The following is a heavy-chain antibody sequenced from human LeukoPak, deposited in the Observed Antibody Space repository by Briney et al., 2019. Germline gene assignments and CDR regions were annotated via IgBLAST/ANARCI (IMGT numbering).Heavy chain of an antibody. J-gene: IGHJ3*02. D-gene: IGHD3-22*01. V-gene: IGHV4-39*07. CDR3: ARVNSYYDSSGHSSDAFDI. Sequence: SETLSLTCTVSGGSISSSSYYWGWIRQPPGKGLEWIGSIYYSGSTYYNPSLKSRVTISVDTSKNQFSLKLSSVTAADTAVYYCARVNSYYDSSGHSSDAFDIWGQGTMVTVSS. CDR2: IYYSGST. CDR1: GGSISSSSYY.